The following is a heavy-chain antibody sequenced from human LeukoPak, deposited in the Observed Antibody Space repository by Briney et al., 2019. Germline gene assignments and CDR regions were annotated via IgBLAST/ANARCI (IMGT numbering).Heavy chain of an antibody. CDR2: ISSSSSTI. CDR3: ARDTNSSGYYSDY. CDR1: GFTFSSYS. Sequence: GGSLRLSCAASGFTFSSYSMNWVRQAPGKGLEWVSYISSSSSTIYYADSVKGRFTISRDNAKNSLYLQMNSLRAEDTAVYYCARDTNSSGYYSDYWGQGTLVTVSS. D-gene: IGHD3-22*01. V-gene: IGHV3-48*04. J-gene: IGHJ4*02.